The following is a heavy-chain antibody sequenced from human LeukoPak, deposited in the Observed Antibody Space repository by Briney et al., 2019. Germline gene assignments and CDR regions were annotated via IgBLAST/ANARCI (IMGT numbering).Heavy chain of an antibody. CDR1: GFTFSSYD. J-gene: IGHJ5*02. D-gene: IGHD6-19*01. CDR3: ARVAGWHWFDP. V-gene: IGHV3-23*01. CDR2: IRPSGDNT. Sequence: HPGGALKLSCAASGFTFSSYDMTWVRQAPGRGLEWVSSIRPSGDNTYYGDSVKGRFTISRDNSKNTVYLQMNNMRVDDTAVYYCARVAGWHWFDPWGQGTLVTVSS.